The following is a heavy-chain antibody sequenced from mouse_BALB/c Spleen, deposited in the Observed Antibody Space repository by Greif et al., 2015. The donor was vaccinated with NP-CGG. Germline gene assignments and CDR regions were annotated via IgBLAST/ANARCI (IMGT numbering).Heavy chain of an antibody. D-gene: IGHD2-1*01. Sequence: QVQLQQPGAELVRPGASVKLSCKASGYTFTSYWINWVKQRPGQGLEWIGNIYPSDSYTNYNQKFKDKATLTVDKSSSTAYMQLSSPTSEGSAVYYCTTLYYGNYVYYAMDYWGQGTSVTVSS. CDR3: TTLYYGNYVYYAMDY. J-gene: IGHJ4*01. CDR2: IYPSDSYT. CDR1: GYTFTSYW. V-gene: IGHV1-69*02.